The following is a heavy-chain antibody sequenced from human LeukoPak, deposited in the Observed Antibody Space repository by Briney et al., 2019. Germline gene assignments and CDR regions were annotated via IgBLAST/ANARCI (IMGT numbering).Heavy chain of an antibody. CDR3: AKDQYIGFDWLPTLFDY. Sequence: PGGSLRLSCAAPGFTFSKFPMGWVRQAPGRGLEWVSAISASGDVTFYADSLRGRFTISRDNSKNTLYLQMNSLRAEDTAVYYCAKDQYIGFDWLPTLFDYWGQGTLVTVSS. J-gene: IGHJ4*02. CDR2: ISASGDVT. CDR1: GFTFSKFP. D-gene: IGHD3-9*01. V-gene: IGHV3-23*01.